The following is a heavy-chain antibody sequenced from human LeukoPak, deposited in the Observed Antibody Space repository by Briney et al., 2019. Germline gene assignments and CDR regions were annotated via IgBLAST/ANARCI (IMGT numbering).Heavy chain of an antibody. V-gene: IGHV4-34*01. J-gene: IGHJ4*02. CDR1: GGSFGGYY. CDR2: INHSGST. Sequence: SETLSLTCAVYGGSFGGYYWSWIRQPPGKGLEWIGEINHSGSTNYNPSLKSRVTISVDTSKNQFSLKLSSVTAADTAVYYCARSLFFNSSGWAPFDYWGQGTLVTVSS. CDR3: ARSLFFNSSGWAPFDY. D-gene: IGHD6-19*01.